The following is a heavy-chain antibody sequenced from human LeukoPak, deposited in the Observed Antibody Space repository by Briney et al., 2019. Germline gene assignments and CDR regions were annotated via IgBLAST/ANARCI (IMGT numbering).Heavy chain of an antibody. V-gene: IGHV1-18*01. CDR1: GYTFTSYG. Sequence: ASVKVSCKASGYTFTSYGISWVRQAPGQGLEWMGWISAYNGNTNYAQKLQGRVTMTTDTSTSTAYMELRSLRSDDTAVYYCARVWFGDLLRRSPYYYYGMDVWGQGTTVTVSS. CDR2: ISAYNGNT. D-gene: IGHD3-10*01. J-gene: IGHJ6*02. CDR3: ARVWFGDLLRRSPYYYYGMDV.